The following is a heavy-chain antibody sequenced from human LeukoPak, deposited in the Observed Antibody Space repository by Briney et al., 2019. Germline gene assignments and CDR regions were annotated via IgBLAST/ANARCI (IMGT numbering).Heavy chain of an antibody. Sequence: SETLSLTCTASGGSISNSFWSWIRQPAGKGLEWIGRIYTDGSTNSNPSLRSRATMSLDTSKNQFFLKLSSETAADTAVYYCARAPSGCGGTCAFDYWGQGTLVTVSS. J-gene: IGHJ4*02. D-gene: IGHD2-21*01. V-gene: IGHV4-4*07. CDR3: ARAPSGCGGTCAFDY. CDR2: IYTDGST. CDR1: GGSISNSF.